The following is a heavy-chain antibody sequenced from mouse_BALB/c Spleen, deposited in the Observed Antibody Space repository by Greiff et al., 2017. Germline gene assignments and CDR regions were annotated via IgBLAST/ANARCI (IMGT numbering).Heavy chain of an antibody. CDR1: GFTFSSYG. J-gene: IGHJ2*01. CDR2: ISSGGSYT. CDR3: ARRALFDY. V-gene: IGHV5-6*02. Sequence: EVKLMESGGDLVKPGGSLKLSCAASGFTFSSYGMSWVRQTPDKRLEWVATISSGGSYTYYPDSVKGRFTISRDNAKNTLYLQMSSLKSEDTAMYYCARRALFDYWGQGTTLTVSS.